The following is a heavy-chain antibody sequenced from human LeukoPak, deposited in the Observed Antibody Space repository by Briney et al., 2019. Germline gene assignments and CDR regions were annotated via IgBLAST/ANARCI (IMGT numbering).Heavy chain of an antibody. J-gene: IGHJ4*02. V-gene: IGHV4-61*02. Sequence: SETLSLTCTVSGGSISSGSYYWSWIRQPAGKGLEWIGRIYTSGSTNYNPSLKSRVTISVDTSKNQFSLKLSSVTAADTAVYYCARLGLMTTVIYFDYWGQGTLVTVSS. CDR2: IYTSGST. D-gene: IGHD4-17*01. CDR3: ARLGLMTTVIYFDY. CDR1: GGSISSGSYY.